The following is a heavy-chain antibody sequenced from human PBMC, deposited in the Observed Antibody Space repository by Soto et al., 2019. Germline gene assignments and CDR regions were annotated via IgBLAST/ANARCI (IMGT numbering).Heavy chain of an antibody. J-gene: IGHJ4*02. CDR2: ISGSGGSS. D-gene: IGHD3-22*01. CDR3: AKGGSYCYDSSGYYAN. V-gene: IGHV3-23*01. CDR1: GFTFTSYA. Sequence: GGSLRLSCAASGFTFTSYAMSWVRQAPGKGLEWVSAISGSGGSSYYADSVKGRFTISRDNSKNTLFLQMNSLRAEDTAIYYCAKGGSYCYDSSGYYANWGQGTLVTVSS.